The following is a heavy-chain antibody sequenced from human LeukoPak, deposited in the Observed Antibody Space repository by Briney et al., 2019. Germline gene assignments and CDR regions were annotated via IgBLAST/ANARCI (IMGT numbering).Heavy chain of an antibody. CDR3: AKVVGYYYSSGYYHSYYMDV. CDR2: ISGSGGST. CDR1: GFTFSSYA. J-gene: IGHJ6*03. V-gene: IGHV3-23*01. D-gene: IGHD3-22*01. Sequence: GGSLRLSCAASGFTFSSYAMSWVRQAPGKGLEWVSAISGSGGSTYYADSVKGRFTISRDNSKNTLYLQMNSLRAEDTAVYYCAKVVGYYYSSGYYHSYYMDVWGKGTTVTVSS.